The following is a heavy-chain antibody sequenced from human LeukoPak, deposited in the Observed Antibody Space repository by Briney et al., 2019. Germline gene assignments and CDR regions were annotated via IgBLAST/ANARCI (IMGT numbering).Heavy chain of an antibody. J-gene: IGHJ6*03. CDR1: GYTFTSYD. CDR2: MNPNSGNT. D-gene: IGHD2-2*02. Sequence: ASVKVSCKASGYTFTSYDINWVRQATGQGLEWMGWMNPNSGNTGYAQKFQGRVTMTRNTSISTAYMELSSLRSEDTAVYYCARNIADIVVVPAAIRPSGYSYGPYYYYYMDVWGKGTTVTVS. CDR3: ARNIADIVVVPAAIRPSGYSYGPYYYYYMDV. V-gene: IGHV1-8*01.